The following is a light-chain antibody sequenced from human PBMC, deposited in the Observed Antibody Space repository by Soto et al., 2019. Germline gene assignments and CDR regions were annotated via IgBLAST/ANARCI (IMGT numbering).Light chain of an antibody. V-gene: IGLV2-8*01. CDR2: EVS. CDR3: TSYVGRTMWV. Sequence: QSVLTQPPSASGSPGQSVTISCTGTSSDVGAYKYVSWYQQYPGKAPKLMIYEVSKRPSGVPDRFSGSKSGNTASLTVSGLQAEDEADYYCTSYVGRTMWVFGGGTKLTVL. J-gene: IGLJ3*02. CDR1: SSDVGAYKY.